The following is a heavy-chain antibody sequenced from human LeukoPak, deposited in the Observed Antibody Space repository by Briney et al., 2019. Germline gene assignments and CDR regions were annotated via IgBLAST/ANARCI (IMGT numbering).Heavy chain of an antibody. Sequence: GGSLRLSCAASGFTFSSYWMHWVRQAPGKGLVWVSRIKSDGRSTTYADSVKGRFTISRDNAKNTLYLQMNSLRAEDTAVYYCARGYDAPRWGRGTLVTVSS. J-gene: IGHJ2*01. CDR1: GFTFSSYW. V-gene: IGHV3-74*01. CDR2: IKSDGRST. D-gene: IGHD3-16*01. CDR3: ARGYDAPR.